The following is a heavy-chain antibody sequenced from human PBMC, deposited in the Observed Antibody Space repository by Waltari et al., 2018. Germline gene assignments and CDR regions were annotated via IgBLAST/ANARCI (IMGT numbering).Heavy chain of an antibody. J-gene: IGHJ4*02. Sequence: QITLKESGPTLVKPTQTPTLTCTFSGFALTSSGVGVGWIRQPPGKALEWLAFIYWNDNKLYSPSLTSRLTITKDTSRNQVVLTLTNMGPVDTATYYCVHPADYYDSSNYGVYWGQGTLVTVSS. CDR1: GFALTSSGVG. D-gene: IGHD3-22*01. CDR3: VHPADYYDSSNYGVY. CDR2: IYWNDNK. V-gene: IGHV2-5*01.